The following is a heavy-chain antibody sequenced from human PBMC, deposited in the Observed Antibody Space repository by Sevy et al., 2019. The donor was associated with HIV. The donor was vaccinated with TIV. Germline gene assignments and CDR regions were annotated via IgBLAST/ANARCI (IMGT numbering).Heavy chain of an antibody. Sequence: SETLSLTCTVSGGSISSGDYYWSWIRQPPGKGLEWIGYIYYSGSTYYNPSLKSRVTISVDTSKNQFSLKLSSVTAADTAVYYCARVGEYSSSSVVFDYWGQGTLVNVSS. V-gene: IGHV4-30-4*01. CDR1: GGSISSGDYY. CDR3: ARVGEYSSSSVVFDY. D-gene: IGHD6-6*01. J-gene: IGHJ4*02. CDR2: IYYSGST.